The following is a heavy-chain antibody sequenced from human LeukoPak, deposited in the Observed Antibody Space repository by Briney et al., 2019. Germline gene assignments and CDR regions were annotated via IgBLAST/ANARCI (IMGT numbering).Heavy chain of an antibody. CDR3: ARESPESSIAARPPAFDI. V-gene: IGHV3-48*01. D-gene: IGHD6-6*01. J-gene: IGHJ3*02. CDR2: ISSSSSTI. CDR1: GFTFSNAW. Sequence: GGSLRLSCAASGFTFSNAWMSWVRQAPGKGLEWVSYISSSSSTIYYADSVKGRFTISRDNAKNSLYLQMNSLRAEDTAVYYCARESPESSIAARPPAFDIWGQGTMVTVSS.